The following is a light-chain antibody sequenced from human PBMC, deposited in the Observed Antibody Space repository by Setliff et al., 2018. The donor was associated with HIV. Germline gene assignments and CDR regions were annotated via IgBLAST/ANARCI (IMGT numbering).Light chain of an antibody. V-gene: IGLV1-40*01. J-gene: IGLJ1*01. Sequence: QSVLTQAPSVSGAPGQRVTISRTGSSSNIGAGYDVHWYQQLPGTAPKLITYGVDKRPSGVPTRFSGFKSGNTASLTIYGLQPEDEADYFCCSYAGSNIFVFGKGTKGTVL. CDR3: CSYAGSNIFV. CDR2: GVD. CDR1: SSNIGAGYD.